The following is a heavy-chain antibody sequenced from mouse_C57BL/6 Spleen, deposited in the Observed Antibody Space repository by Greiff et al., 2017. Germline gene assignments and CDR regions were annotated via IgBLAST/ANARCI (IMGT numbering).Heavy chain of an antibody. J-gene: IGHJ4*01. V-gene: IGHV1-15*01. D-gene: IGHD1-1*01. CDR3: TRSAGSSYGAMDY. CDR2: IDPETGGT. Sequence: QVQLQQSGAELVRPGASVTLSCKASGYTFTDYEMHWVKQTPVHGLEWIGAIDPETGGTAYNQKFKGKAILTADKSSSTAYMDLRSLTSEDSAVYYCTRSAGSSYGAMDYWGQGTSVTVSS. CDR1: GYTFTDYE.